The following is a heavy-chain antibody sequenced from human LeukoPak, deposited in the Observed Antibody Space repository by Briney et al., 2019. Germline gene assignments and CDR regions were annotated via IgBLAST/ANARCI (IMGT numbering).Heavy chain of an antibody. V-gene: IGHV4-39*07. Sequence: SETLSLTCTVSGGSISSSSYYWGWIRQPPGKGLEWIGSIYYSGSTYYNPSLKSRVTISVDTSKNQFSLKLSSVTAADTAVYYCAREGYYYDSRFDYWGQGTLVTVSS. D-gene: IGHD3-22*01. CDR1: GGSISSSSYY. CDR2: IYYSGST. CDR3: AREGYYYDSRFDY. J-gene: IGHJ4*02.